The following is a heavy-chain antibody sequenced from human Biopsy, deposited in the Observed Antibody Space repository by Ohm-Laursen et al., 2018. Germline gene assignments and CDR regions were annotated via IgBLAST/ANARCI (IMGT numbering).Heavy chain of an antibody. D-gene: IGHD4-23*01. V-gene: IGHV4-59*11. CDR1: GGSITGHY. CDR2: ISHTGYT. CDR3: ARGSNEYGGLYFPH. J-gene: IGHJ1*01. Sequence: TLSLTCSVSGGSITGHYWTWIRQPPGKGLEWIGHISHTGYTSYKSSLKSRVTISLDTSRKHFSLRLTSLAAADTAVYYCARGSNEYGGLYFPHWGQGTLVTVSS.